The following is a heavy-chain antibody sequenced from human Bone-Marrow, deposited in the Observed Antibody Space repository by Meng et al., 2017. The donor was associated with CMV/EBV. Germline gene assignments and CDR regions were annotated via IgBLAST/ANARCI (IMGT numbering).Heavy chain of an antibody. V-gene: IGHV1-18*01. CDR2: ISAYNGNT. Sequence: ASVKVSCKASGYNFPSYGITWIRQAPGQGLEWMASISAYNGNTNYAQKVQGRVTVTTDTSTSTAYMELRSLRSDDTAVYYCATTTGEAEGPDHWGQGTLVTVSS. CDR1: GYNFPSYG. CDR3: ATTTGEAEGPDH. J-gene: IGHJ4*02. D-gene: IGHD1-1*01.